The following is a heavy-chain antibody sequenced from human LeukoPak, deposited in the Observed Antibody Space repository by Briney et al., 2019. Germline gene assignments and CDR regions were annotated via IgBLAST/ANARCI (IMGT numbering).Heavy chain of an antibody. CDR2: IIPMFGTP. CDR1: GGTFSSYA. V-gene: IGHV1-69*13. Sequence: GASVKVSCKTSGGTFSSYAISWVRQAPGQGLERMGGIIPMFGTPYYAQKFQGRVTITADESTTTAYMELSSLKSEDTAMYYCARGIGELYWFDPWGQGTLVTVSS. CDR3: ARGIGELYWFDP. J-gene: IGHJ5*02. D-gene: IGHD3-10*01.